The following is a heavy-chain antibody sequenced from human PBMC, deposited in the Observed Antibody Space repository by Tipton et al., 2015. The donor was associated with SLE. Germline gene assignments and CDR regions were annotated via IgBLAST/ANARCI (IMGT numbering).Heavy chain of an antibody. V-gene: IGHV4-34*01. D-gene: IGHD2-2*02. CDR3: ARGSRYCSSTSCYTGGKAFDI. CDR2: INHSGST. J-gene: IGHJ3*02. Sequence: TLSLTCAVYGGSFSGYYWSWIRQPPGKGLEWIGEINHSGSTNYNPSLKSRVTISVDTSKNQISLKLSSVTAADTAVYYCARGSRYCSSTSCYTGGKAFDIWGQGTMVTVSS. CDR1: GGSFSGYY.